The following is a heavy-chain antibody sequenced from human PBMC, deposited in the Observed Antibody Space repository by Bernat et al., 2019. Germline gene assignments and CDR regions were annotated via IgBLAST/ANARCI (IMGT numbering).Heavy chain of an antibody. J-gene: IGHJ4*01. CDR3: TTDPTLVVAAIGY. CDR2: IKSKTDGETT. Sequence: EVHLVESGGGLVKPGGSLRLSCAASGFTFINAWMSWVRQGPGKGLEWVGRIKSKTDGETTDYAAPVKGRFTISRDDSKNTLYLQMNSLKTEDTAVYYCTTDPTLVVAAIGYWGHGTLVTVSS. D-gene: IGHD2-15*01. V-gene: IGHV3-15*01. CDR1: GFTFINAW.